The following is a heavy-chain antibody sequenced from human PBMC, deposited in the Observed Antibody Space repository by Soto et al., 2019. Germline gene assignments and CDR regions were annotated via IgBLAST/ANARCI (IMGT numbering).Heavy chain of an antibody. D-gene: IGHD3-22*01. CDR2: IWYDGSNK. CDR3: ARDLFPDDSSGYPYY. CDR1: GFTFSSYG. V-gene: IGHV3-33*01. J-gene: IGHJ4*02. Sequence: GGSLRLSCAASGFTFSSYGMHWVRQAPGKGLEWVAVIWYDGSNKYYADSVKGRFTISRDNSKNTLYLQMNSLRAEDTAVYYCARDLFPDDSSGYPYYWGQGTLVTVSS.